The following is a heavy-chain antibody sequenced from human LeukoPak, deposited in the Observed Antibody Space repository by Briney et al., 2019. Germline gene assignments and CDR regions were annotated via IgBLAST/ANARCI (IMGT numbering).Heavy chain of an antibody. J-gene: IGHJ6*03. CDR1: GGSISSSSYY. CDR3: ARRRARGYYYYMDV. CDR2: IYTSGST. D-gene: IGHD2-15*01. V-gene: IGHV4-39*07. Sequence: SETLSLTCTVSGGSISSSSYYWGWIRQPPGKGLEWIGRIYTSGSTNYNPSLKSRVTISVDTSKNQFSLKLSSVTAADTAVYYCARRRARGYYYYMDVWGKGTTVTISS.